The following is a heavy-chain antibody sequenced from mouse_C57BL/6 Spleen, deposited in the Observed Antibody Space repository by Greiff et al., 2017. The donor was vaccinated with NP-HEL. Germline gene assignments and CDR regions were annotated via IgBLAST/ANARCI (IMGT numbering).Heavy chain of an antibody. CDR1: GYTFTDYN. Sequence: EVKLMESGPELVKPGASVKMSCKASGYTFTDYNMHWVKQSHGKSLEWIGYINPNNGGTSYNQKFKGKATLTVNKSSSTAYMELRNLTSEDSAVYYCANYGSSYLYAMDYWGQGTSVTVSS. V-gene: IGHV1-22*01. CDR2: INPNNGGT. J-gene: IGHJ4*01. CDR3: ANYGSSYLYAMDY. D-gene: IGHD1-1*01.